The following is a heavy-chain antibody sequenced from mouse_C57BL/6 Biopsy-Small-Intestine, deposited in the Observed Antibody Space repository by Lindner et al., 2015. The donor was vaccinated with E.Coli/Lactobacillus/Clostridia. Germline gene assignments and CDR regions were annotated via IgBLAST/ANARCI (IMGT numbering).Heavy chain of an antibody. J-gene: IGHJ3*01. CDR2: IYPGDGDT. CDR3: AREDYGSSPWLPY. Sequence: VQLQESGPELVKPGASVRISCKASGYAFSNSWMNWVKQRPGKGLEWIGRIYPGDGDTNYNGKFKGKATLSADKSSSTAYMQLSSLTSEDSAVYFCAREDYGSSPWLPYWGQGTLVTVSA. V-gene: IGHV1-82*01. D-gene: IGHD1-2*01. CDR1: GYAFSNSW.